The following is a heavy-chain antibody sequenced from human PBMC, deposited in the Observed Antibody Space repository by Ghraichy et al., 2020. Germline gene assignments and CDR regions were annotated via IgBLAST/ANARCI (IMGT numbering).Heavy chain of an antibody. CDR2: INQDGSEK. CDR1: GFTFSSYW. CDR3: AISSPYRPPGY. D-gene: IGHD2-2*01. V-gene: IGHV3-7*01. Sequence: GGSLRLSCAASGFTFSSYWMSWVRQAPGKGLEWVANINQDGSEKYSVDPVQGRFTISRATAKNSLYLQMNSLRAEDTAVYYCAISSPYRPPGYWGQGTLVTVSS. J-gene: IGHJ4*02.